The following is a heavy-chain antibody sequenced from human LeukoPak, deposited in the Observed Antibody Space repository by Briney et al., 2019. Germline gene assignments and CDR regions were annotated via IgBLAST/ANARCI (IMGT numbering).Heavy chain of an antibody. J-gene: IGHJ4*02. Sequence: AGSLTLSCAASGFTFSSKWMSWDRQAPGKGLEWVANNKQDGSEKYYVNSEKGRFTISRDNAKNSLYLQMNSLRAEDTAVYYCARTRRTGATQYYFDYWGQGTLVTVSS. CDR2: NKQDGSEK. CDR3: ARTRRTGATQYYFDY. CDR1: GFTFSSKW. V-gene: IGHV3-7*01. D-gene: IGHD1-26*01.